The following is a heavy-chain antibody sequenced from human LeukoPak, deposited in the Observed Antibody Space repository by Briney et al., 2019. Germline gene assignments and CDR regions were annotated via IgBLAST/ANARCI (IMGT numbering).Heavy chain of an antibody. CDR3: AREGMVRGVIRLSDFDY. CDR2: IWYDGSNK. D-gene: IGHD3-10*01. J-gene: IGHJ4*02. Sequence: PGGSLRLSCAASGFTFSSYGMHWVRQAPGKGLEWVAVIWYDGSNKYYADSVKGRFTISRDNAKNSLYLQMNSLRAEDTAMYYCAREGMVRGVIRLSDFDYWGQGTLVTVSS. CDR1: GFTFSSYG. V-gene: IGHV3-33*01.